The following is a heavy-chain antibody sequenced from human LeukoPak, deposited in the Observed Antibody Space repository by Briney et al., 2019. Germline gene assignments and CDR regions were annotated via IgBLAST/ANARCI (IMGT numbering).Heavy chain of an antibody. CDR3: ARGGSYVAFDY. V-gene: IGHV3-72*01. CDR2: IRNKAMSYTT. J-gene: IGHJ4*02. Sequence: GGSLRLSCAASGFTFSDHYMDWVRQAPGKGLEWVGRIRNKAMSYTTEYAASVKGRFTISRDDSKNSLYLQMNSLKTEDTAVYYCARGGSYVAFDYWGQGTLVTVSS. D-gene: IGHD1-26*01. CDR1: GFTFSDHY.